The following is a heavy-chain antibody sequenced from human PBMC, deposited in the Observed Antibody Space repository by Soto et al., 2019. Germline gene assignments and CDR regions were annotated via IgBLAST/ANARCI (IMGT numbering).Heavy chain of an antibody. D-gene: IGHD3-10*01. J-gene: IGHJ6*03. CDR2: IIPILGIA. Sequence: QVQLVQSGAEVKKPGSSVKVSCKASGGTFSSYTISWVRQAPGQGLEWMGRIIPILGIANYAQKFQGRVTITADKSTSTANMELSSLTSEDTAVYYCASHPYGSGSYSSYYYYYMDVWGKGTTVTVSS. V-gene: IGHV1-69*02. CDR1: GGTFSSYT. CDR3: ASHPYGSGSYSSYYYYYMDV.